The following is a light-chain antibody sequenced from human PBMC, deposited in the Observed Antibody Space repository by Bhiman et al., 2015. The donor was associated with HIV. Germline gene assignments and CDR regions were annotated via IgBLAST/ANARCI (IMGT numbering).Light chain of an antibody. J-gene: IGLJ1*01. CDR3: SSFAGTNNFV. CDR1: RNDVGDFHY. V-gene: IGLV2-8*01. Sequence: QSALTQPASVSGSPGQSITISCTGTRNDVGDFHYVSWYQQHPGRAPKVLIFDVTQRPTGISDRFFGSKSGNTASLTVSGLQAEDEADYYCSSFAGTNNFVFGTGTKVTVL. CDR2: DVT.